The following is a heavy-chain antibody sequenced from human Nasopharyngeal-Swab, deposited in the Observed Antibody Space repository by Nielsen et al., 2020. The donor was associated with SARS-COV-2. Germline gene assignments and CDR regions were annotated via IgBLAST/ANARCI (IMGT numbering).Heavy chain of an antibody. V-gene: IGHV3-13*04. J-gene: IGHJ6*02. Sequence: GESLQISWAGSGFTFSSYDMHWVRQATGKGLEWVSAIGTAGDTYYPGSVKGRFTISRENAKNSLYLQMNSLRAGDTAVYYCARAVGYCSSTSCYYYYGMDVWGQGTTVTVSS. CDR3: ARAVGYCSSTSCYYYYGMDV. CDR2: IGTAGDT. CDR1: GFTFSSYD. D-gene: IGHD2-2*03.